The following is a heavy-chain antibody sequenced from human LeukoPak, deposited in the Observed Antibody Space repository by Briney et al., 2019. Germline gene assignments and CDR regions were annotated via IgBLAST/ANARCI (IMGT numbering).Heavy chain of an antibody. CDR2: IYASGST. CDR3: ARDRSSGWLNWFDP. CDR1: GDPIRSDSYY. J-gene: IGHJ5*02. Sequence: SQTLSLTCTVSGDPIRSDSYYWNWLRQPAGKGLEWIGRIYASGSTNYNPSLKSRVTISLDTSRNRFSPNLSSVTATDTAVYFCARDRSSGWLNWFDPWGQGTLVTVSP. V-gene: IGHV4-61*02. D-gene: IGHD6-19*01.